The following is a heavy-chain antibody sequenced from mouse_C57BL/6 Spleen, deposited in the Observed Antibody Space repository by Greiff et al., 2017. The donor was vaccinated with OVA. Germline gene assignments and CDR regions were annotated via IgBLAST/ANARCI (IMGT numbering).Heavy chain of an antibody. J-gene: IGHJ2*01. V-gene: IGHV5-4*01. Sequence: EVKVVESGGGLVKPGGSLKLSCAASGFTFSSYAMSWVRQTPEKRLEWVATISDGGSYTDYPDNVKGRFTISRDNAKNTLYLQMSHLKSEDTAMYYCAREGGYYFDYWGQGTTLTVSS. CDR1: GFTFSSYA. CDR3: AREGGYYFDY. CDR2: ISDGGSYT.